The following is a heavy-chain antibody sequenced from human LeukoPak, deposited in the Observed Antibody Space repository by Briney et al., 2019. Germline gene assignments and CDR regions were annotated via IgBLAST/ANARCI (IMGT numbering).Heavy chain of an antibody. V-gene: IGHV4-59*01. Sequence: SETLSLTCTVSGGSINNYYWSWIRQPPGKGLEWIEYIYYSGTTNFNPSLKSRVTISVDTSKNQFSLRLSSVTAADTAVYYCARDSTPYGHSGYWGQGTLVTVSP. J-gene: IGHJ4*02. CDR1: GGSINNYY. CDR2: IYYSGTT. CDR3: ARDSTPYGHSGY. D-gene: IGHD4-17*01.